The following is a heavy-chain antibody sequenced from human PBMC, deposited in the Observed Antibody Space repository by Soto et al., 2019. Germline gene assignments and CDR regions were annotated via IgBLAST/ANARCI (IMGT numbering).Heavy chain of an antibody. D-gene: IGHD2-21*02. CDR2: MYNTGST. Sequence: SETLSLTCSVSGGSITSYYWSWIRQPPGKGLEWIGYMYNTGSTVYNPSFKSRVTISVDTSKNQFSLKLNSVTAADTAVYYCARDLWGYCGTDCYPLDVWGQGTTVTVSS. CDR1: GGSITSYY. CDR3: ARDLWGYCGTDCYPLDV. J-gene: IGHJ6*02. V-gene: IGHV4-59*01.